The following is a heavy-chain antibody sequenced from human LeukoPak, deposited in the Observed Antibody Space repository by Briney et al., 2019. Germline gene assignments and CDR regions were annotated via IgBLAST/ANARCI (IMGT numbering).Heavy chain of an antibody. J-gene: IGHJ5*02. CDR3: ARATHGDYAWFDP. CDR1: GGSISSGGYS. Sequence: SETLSLTCAVSGGSISSGGYSWSWIRQPPGKGLEWIGYIYHSGSTYYNPSLKSQVTISVDRSKNQFSLKLSSVTAADTAVYYCARATHGDYAWFDPWGQGTLVTVSS. V-gene: IGHV4-30-2*01. CDR2: IYHSGST. D-gene: IGHD4-17*01.